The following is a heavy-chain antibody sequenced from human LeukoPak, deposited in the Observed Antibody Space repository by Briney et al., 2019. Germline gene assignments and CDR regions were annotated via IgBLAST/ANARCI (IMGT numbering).Heavy chain of an antibody. CDR3: ARDLGSGSYYGWFDP. CDR2: IYYSGST. D-gene: IGHD3-10*01. V-gene: IGHV4-59*01. Sequence: PSETLSLTCTVSGGSISSYYWSWIRQPPGKGLEWIGYIYYSGSTSYNPSLKGRVTISVDTSKNQFSLKLSSVTAADTAVYYCARDLGSGSYYGWFDPWGQGTLVTVSS. J-gene: IGHJ5*02. CDR1: GGSISSYY.